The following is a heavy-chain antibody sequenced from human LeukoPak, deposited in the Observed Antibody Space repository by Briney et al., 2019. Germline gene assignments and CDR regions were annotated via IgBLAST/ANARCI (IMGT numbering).Heavy chain of an antibody. J-gene: IGHJ4*02. CDR2: IYYSGST. D-gene: IGHD5-24*01. V-gene: IGHV4-31*03. CDR3: ARGVRWLQLSYFDY. Sequence: SETLSLTCPVSGGSISSGVYYWSWIRQHPGKGLEWIGYIYYSGSTYYNPSLKSRVTISVDTSKNQFSLKLSSVTAADTAVYHCARGVRWLQLSYFDYWGQGTLVTVSS. CDR1: GGSISSGVYY.